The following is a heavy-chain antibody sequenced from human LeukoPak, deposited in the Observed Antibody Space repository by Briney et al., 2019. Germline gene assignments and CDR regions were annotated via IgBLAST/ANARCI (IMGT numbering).Heavy chain of an antibody. CDR2: IYTSGST. D-gene: IGHD4-17*01. V-gene: IGHV4-61*02. J-gene: IGHJ4*02. CDR1: GGSISSGSYY. CDR3: ARGTVTQTERKFDY. Sequence: TSQTLSLTCTVSGGSISSGSYYWSWIRQPAGKGLEWIGRIYTSGSTNYNPSLKSRVTISVDTSKNQFSLKLSSVTAADTAVYYCARGTVTQTERKFDYWGQGTLVTVSS.